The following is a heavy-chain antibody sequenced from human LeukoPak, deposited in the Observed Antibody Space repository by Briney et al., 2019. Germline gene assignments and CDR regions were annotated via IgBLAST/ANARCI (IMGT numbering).Heavy chain of an antibody. CDR1: GGSISSGDYY. CDR3: ARASNIVVVVAATPPLKYYFDY. Sequence: SQTLSLTCTVSGGSISSGDYYWSWIRQPPGKGLEWIGYIYYSGSTYYNPSLKSRVTISVDTSKNQFCLKLSSVTAADTAVYYCARASNIVVVVAATPPLKYYFDYWGQGTLVTVSS. J-gene: IGHJ4*02. V-gene: IGHV4-30-4*01. CDR2: IYYSGST. D-gene: IGHD2-15*01.